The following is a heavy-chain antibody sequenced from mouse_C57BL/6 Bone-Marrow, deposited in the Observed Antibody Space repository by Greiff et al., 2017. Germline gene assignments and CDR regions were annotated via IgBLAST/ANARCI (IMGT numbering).Heavy chain of an antibody. Sequence: VQLQQSGAELVRPGTSVKVSCKASGYAFTNYLIEWVKQRPGQGLEWIGVINPGSGGTNYNEKFKGKATLTADKSSSTAYMQLSSLTSEDSAVYFCARGSPAFDVWGTGTTVTVSS. J-gene: IGHJ1*03. CDR1: GYAFTNYL. CDR3: ARGSPAFDV. V-gene: IGHV1-54*01. D-gene: IGHD1-1*02. CDR2: INPGSGGT.